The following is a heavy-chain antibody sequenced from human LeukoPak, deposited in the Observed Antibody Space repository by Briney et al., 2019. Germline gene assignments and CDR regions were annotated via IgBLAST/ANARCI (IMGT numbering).Heavy chain of an antibody. D-gene: IGHD3-10*01. CDR1: GFTFTSYA. J-gene: IGHJ6*03. Sequence: GGSLRLSCAASGFTFTSYAMSWVRQAPKKGLEWVSVISASGGSTNYADSVKGRFTISRDNSKNTLYLQMNSLRAEDSAVYYCAKNYGSGSSVKYYYYMDVWGKGTTVTVSS. CDR3: AKNYGSGSSVKYYYYMDV. CDR2: ISASGGST. V-gene: IGHV3-23*01.